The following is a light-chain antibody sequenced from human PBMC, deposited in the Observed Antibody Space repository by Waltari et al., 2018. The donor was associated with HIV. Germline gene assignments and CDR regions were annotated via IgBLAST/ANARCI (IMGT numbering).Light chain of an antibody. CDR3: CSYAGSSTYV. Sequence: QSALTQPASVSGSPAQSLTISCTGTSSDVGRYNLVSWYQQHPGKAPKLMIYEGSKRPSGVSNRFSGSKSGNTASLTISGLQAEDEADYYCCSYAGSSTYVFGTGTKVTVL. CDR1: SSDVGRYNL. J-gene: IGLJ1*01. V-gene: IGLV2-23*01. CDR2: EGS.